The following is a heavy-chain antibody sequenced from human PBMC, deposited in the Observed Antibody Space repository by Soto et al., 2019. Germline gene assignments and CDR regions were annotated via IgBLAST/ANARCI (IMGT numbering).Heavy chain of an antibody. J-gene: IGHJ6*02. V-gene: IGHV4-34*01. CDR3: ARGRRITMIVVAMRHYGMDV. CDR2: INHSGST. Sequence: QVQLQQWGAGLLKPSETLSLTCAVYGGSFSGYYWSWIRQPPGKGLEWIGEINHSGSTNYNPSLKSRVTIAVDTSKHQFSLKLSSVTAADTAVYYCARGRRITMIVVAMRHYGMDVWGQGTTVTVSS. CDR1: GGSFSGYY. D-gene: IGHD3-22*01.